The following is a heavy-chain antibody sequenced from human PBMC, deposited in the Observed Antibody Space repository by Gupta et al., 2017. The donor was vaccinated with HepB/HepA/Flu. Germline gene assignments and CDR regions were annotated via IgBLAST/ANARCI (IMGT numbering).Heavy chain of an antibody. CDR1: GVSYTNHA. Sequence: EVQLLDSGGGLIQPGGSLRLSCAASGVSYTNHAMTWVRQAPGKGLEWVSAITASGDRTYYADSVKGRFTISRDDSKNTMYLQMNSLRVEXTXIYYCAXSPSMVRGPHTGYWGQGTQVTVSS. J-gene: IGHJ4*02. CDR2: ITASGDRT. CDR3: AXSPSMVRGPHTGY. D-gene: IGHD3-10*01. V-gene: IGHV3-23*01.